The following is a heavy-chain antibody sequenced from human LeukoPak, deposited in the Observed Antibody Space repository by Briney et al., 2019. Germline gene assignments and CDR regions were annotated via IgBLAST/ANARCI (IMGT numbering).Heavy chain of an antibody. CDR1: GFTFSSYA. CDR3: AKSKGQQWLVPDY. V-gene: IGHV3-23*01. CDR2: ISGSGGST. Sequence: GGSLRLSCAASGFTFSSYAMSWVRQAPGKGLEWVSAISGSGGSTYYADSVKGRFTISRDNSKNTLYLQMNSLRAEDTAAYYCAKSKGQQWLVPDYWGQGTLVTVSS. J-gene: IGHJ4*02. D-gene: IGHD6-19*01.